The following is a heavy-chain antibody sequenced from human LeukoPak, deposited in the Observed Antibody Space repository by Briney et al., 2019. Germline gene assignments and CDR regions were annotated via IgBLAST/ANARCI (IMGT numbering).Heavy chain of an antibody. V-gene: IGHV3-48*01. CDR1: GFTFSSYS. D-gene: IGHD6-13*01. J-gene: IGHJ5*02. CDR3: ARAGAAAGSTNWFDP. Sequence: GGSLRLSCAASGFTFSSYSMNWVRQAPGKGLEWISYITTSGGAKNYADSVKGRFTISRDNAENSLYLQMNSLRAEDTAVYYCARAGAAAGSTNWFDPWGQGTLVTVSS. CDR2: ITTSGGAK.